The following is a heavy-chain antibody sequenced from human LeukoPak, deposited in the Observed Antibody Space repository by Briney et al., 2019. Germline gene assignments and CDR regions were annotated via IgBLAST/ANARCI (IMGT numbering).Heavy chain of an antibody. V-gene: IGHV3-7*01. Sequence: GGSLRLSCAASGFTLNTYWMTWVRQALGKGLEWVANIKQDGSEKYYVDSVKGRFTISRDNAKNSLYLQMDSLRAEDTAVYYCARELTTQTRASCSGGNCLGYFDYCGQGTLVTVSS. J-gene: IGHJ4*02. CDR3: ARELTTQTRASCSGGNCLGYFDY. D-gene: IGHD2-15*01. CDR2: IKQDGSEK. CDR1: GFTLNTYW.